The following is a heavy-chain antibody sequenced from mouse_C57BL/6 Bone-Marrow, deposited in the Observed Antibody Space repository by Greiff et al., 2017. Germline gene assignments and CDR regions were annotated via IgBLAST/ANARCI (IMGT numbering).Heavy chain of an antibody. D-gene: IGHD2-2*01. V-gene: IGHV1-81*01. J-gene: IGHJ3*01. Sequence: VQLQQSGAELARPGASVKLSCKASGYTFTSYGISWVQQRPGQGLEWIGEIYPRSGNTYYNEKFKGKATLTADKSSSTAYMELRSLTSEDSAVYFCARFYYGYDGWFAYWGQGTLVTVSA. CDR3: ARFYYGYDGWFAY. CDR1: GYTFTSYG. CDR2: IYPRSGNT.